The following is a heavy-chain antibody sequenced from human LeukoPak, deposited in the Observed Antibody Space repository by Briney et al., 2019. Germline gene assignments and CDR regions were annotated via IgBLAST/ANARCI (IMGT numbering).Heavy chain of an antibody. CDR3: ARVLRRIAARPGGGFDP. CDR2: ISSSSSYI. D-gene: IGHD6-6*01. J-gene: IGHJ5*02. V-gene: IGHV3-21*01. Sequence: PGGSLRLSCAASGFTFSSYSMNWVRQAPGKGLEWVSSISSSSSYIYYADSVKGRFTISRDNAKNSLYLQMNSLRAEDTAVYYCARVLRRIAARPGGGFDPWGQGTLVTVSS. CDR1: GFTFSSYS.